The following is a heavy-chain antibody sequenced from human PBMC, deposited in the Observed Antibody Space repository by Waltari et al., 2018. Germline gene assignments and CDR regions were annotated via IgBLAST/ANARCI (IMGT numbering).Heavy chain of an antibody. J-gene: IGHJ2*01. CDR3: AKPSGRRWLQLSSRYFDL. CDR2: ISGSGGST. D-gene: IGHD5-12*01. CDR1: GFTFGSYA. Sequence: VQLLESGGGLVQPGGSLRLSCAASGFTFGSYAMSWVRQAPGKGLEWVSAISGSGGSTYYADSVKGRFTISRDNSKNTLYLQMNSLRAEDTAVYYCAKPSGRRWLQLSSRYFDLWGRGTLVTVSS. V-gene: IGHV3-23*01.